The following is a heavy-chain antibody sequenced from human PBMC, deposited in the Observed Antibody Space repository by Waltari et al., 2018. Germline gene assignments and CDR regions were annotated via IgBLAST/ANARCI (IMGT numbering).Heavy chain of an antibody. CDR1: GYTFTGYY. D-gene: IGHD1-1*01. J-gene: IGHJ2*01. CDR3: AREATGTGPWYFDL. Sequence: QVQLVQSGAEVKKPGASVKVSCKASGYTFTGYYMHWVRQAPGQGLEWMGGINPNSGGTNDAQKFQGRVTMTRDTSISTAYMELSRLRSDDTAVYYCAREATGTGPWYFDLWGRGTLVTVS. CDR2: INPNSGGT. V-gene: IGHV1-2*02.